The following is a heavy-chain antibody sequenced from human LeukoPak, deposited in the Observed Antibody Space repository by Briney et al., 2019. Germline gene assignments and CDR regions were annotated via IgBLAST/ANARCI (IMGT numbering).Heavy chain of an antibody. CDR2: IKKEGSEK. V-gene: IGHV3-7*01. Sequence: GGSLRLSCAASGFTFSSYWMSWVRQAPGKGREWVANIKKEGSEKYYVDSVKGRFTISRDNAKKSLYLQMNSLGAEDTAVYYCARHLSGITGYTYGRGIDYWGQGTLLTVSS. J-gene: IGHJ4*02. D-gene: IGHD5-18*01. CDR3: ARHLSGITGYTYGRGIDY. CDR1: GFTFSSYW.